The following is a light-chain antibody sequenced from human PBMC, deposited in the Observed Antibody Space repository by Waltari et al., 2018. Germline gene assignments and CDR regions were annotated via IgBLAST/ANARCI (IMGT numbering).Light chain of an antibody. V-gene: IGLV3-1*01. CDR3: QAWDSSTPV. CDR2: QDK. Sequence: SYELTQSPSVSVSPGQTASITCSGDKFGNQFTSWYQQKPGQPPVLLICQDKRRPSGIPERFSGSTSGNTATLTISGTLPVDEADYYCQAWDSSTPVFGSGTKVTVL. J-gene: IGLJ1*01. CDR1: KFGNQF.